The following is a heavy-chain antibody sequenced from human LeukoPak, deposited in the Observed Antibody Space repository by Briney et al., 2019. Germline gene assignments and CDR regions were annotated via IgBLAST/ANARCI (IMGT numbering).Heavy chain of an antibody. D-gene: IGHD1-26*01. Sequence: SETLSLTCTVYVGSFSAYHWSGIRQPPGKGLEWIGEINHSGKTNSSPSLKSRVTISVHTFKNQFSLKVTSVAAADPAVYYCARSQVSYRFFDYWGQRTLVAVSS. CDR1: VGSFSAYH. V-gene: IGHV4-34*01. CDR3: ARSQVSYRFFDY. CDR2: INHSGKT. J-gene: IGHJ4*02.